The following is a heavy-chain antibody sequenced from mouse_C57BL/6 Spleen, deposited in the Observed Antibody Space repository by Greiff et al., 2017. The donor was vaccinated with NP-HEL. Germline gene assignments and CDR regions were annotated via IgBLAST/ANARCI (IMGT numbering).Heavy chain of an antibody. CDR2: IHPNSGST. D-gene: IGHD2-4*01. Sequence: VQLQESGPELVKPGASVKISCKASGYAFSSSWMNWVKQRPGQGLEWIGMIHPNSGSTNYNEKFKSKATLTVDKSSSTAYMQLSSLTSEDSAVYYCARSGDYDGTGAMDYWGQGTSVTVSS. CDR3: ARSGDYDGTGAMDY. V-gene: IGHV1-64*01. CDR1: GYAFSSSW. J-gene: IGHJ4*01.